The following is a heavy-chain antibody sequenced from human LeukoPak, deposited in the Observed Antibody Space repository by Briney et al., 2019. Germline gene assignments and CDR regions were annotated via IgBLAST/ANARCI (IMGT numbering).Heavy chain of an antibody. V-gene: IGHV4-39*01. J-gene: IGHJ4*02. CDR1: GDSISSGNFY. Sequence: SETLSLTCTVSGDSISSGNFYWGWIRQPPGKELQWIGSICYNGITHYNPSLESRVTISADTSTNEFSLKLRSVTAADTAMYYSARDHGDFVQHDWGQGTLVTVSS. D-gene: IGHD4-17*01. CDR3: ARDHGDFVQHD. CDR2: ICYNGIT.